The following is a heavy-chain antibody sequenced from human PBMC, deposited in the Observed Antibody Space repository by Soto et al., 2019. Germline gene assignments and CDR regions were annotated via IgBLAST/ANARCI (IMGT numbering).Heavy chain of an antibody. Sequence: ASLKVSCKASGYTFTSYGISWVRQAPGQGLEWMGWISAYNGNTNYAQKLQGRVTMTTDTSTSTAYMELRSLRSDDTAVYYCARDPYDILTGYSFYYYYGMDVWGQGTTVTVSS. CDR1: GYTFTSYG. CDR3: ARDPYDILTGYSFYYYYGMDV. J-gene: IGHJ6*02. D-gene: IGHD3-9*01. CDR2: ISAYNGNT. V-gene: IGHV1-18*01.